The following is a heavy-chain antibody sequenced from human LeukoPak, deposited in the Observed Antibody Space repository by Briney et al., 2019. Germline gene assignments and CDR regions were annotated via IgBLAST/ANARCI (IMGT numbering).Heavy chain of an antibody. D-gene: IGHD5-18*01. CDR2: IYHSGST. Sequence: SETLSLTCTVFGGYSSSYYWSWIRQPPGKGLEWIGCIYHSGSTDYNPSLKSRVTISVDTSKKQFSLKLSSATAADTAVYYCARGLTADSWGQGTLVTVSS. CDR1: GGYSSSYY. V-gene: IGHV4-59*01. CDR3: ARGLTADS. J-gene: IGHJ4*02.